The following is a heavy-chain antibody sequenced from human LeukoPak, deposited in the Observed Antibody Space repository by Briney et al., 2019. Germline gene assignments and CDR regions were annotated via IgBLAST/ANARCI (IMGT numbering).Heavy chain of an antibody. Sequence: SETLSLTCTVSGGSISSYYWSWIRQPPGKGLERIGYIYYSGSTNYNPSLKSRVTISVDTSKNQFSLKLSSVTAADTAVYYCARDPETGNWYFDLWGRGTLVTVSS. D-gene: IGHD1-1*01. CDR2: IYYSGST. CDR3: ARDPETGNWYFDL. V-gene: IGHV4-59*01. CDR1: GGSISSYY. J-gene: IGHJ2*01.